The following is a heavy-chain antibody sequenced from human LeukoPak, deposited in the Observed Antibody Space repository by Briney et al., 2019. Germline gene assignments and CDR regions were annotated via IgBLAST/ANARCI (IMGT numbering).Heavy chain of an antibody. V-gene: IGHV1-2*02. CDR3: ARFRAGATYYYYYMDV. CDR1: GYTFTGYY. D-gene: IGHD1-26*01. J-gene: IGHJ6*03. CDR2: INPNSGGT. Sequence: ASVKVSCTASGYTFTGYYMHWVRQAPGQGLEWMGWINPNSGGTNYAQKFQGRVTMTRDTSISTAYMELSRLRSDDTAVYYCARFRAGATYYYYYMDVWGKGTTVTVSS.